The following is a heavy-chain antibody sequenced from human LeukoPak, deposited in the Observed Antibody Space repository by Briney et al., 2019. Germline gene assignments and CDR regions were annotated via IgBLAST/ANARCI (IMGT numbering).Heavy chain of an antibody. J-gene: IGHJ4*02. Sequence: ASVKVSCKASGYTFTSYYMHWVRQAPGQGLEWMGIINPSGGSTSYAQKFQGRVTMTRDTSTRTVYMELSSLRSEDMAVYYCAREGYSYGYVDYWGQGTLVTVSS. CDR2: INPSGGST. CDR1: GYTFTSYY. D-gene: IGHD5-18*01. CDR3: AREGYSYGYVDY. V-gene: IGHV1-46*01.